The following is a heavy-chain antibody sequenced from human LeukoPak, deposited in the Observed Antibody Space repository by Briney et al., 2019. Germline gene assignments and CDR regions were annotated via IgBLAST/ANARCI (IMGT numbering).Heavy chain of an antibody. CDR2: IYSGGST. J-gene: IGHJ4*02. Sequence: GGSLRLSCAASGFTVSSNYMSWVRQAPGKGLVWVSVIYSGGSTYYADSVKGRFTISRDNSKNTLYLQMNSLRAEDTAVYYCAREKLGPDSSGYHYWGQGTLVTVSS. D-gene: IGHD3-22*01. CDR1: GFTVSSNY. CDR3: AREKLGPDSSGYHY. V-gene: IGHV3-53*01.